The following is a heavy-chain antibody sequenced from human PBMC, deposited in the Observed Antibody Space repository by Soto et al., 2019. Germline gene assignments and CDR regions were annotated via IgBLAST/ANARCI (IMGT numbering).Heavy chain of an antibody. D-gene: IGHD3-22*01. Sequence: PSETLSLTCTVSGGSISSGGYYWSWIRQHPGKGLEWIGYIYYSGSTYYNPSLKSRVTISVDTSKNQFSLKLSSVTAADTAVYYCARGRLRTMIVVVITTRPWYFDYWGQGTLVTVSS. CDR3: ARGRLRTMIVVVITTRPWYFDY. CDR1: GGSISSGGYY. CDR2: IYYSGST. V-gene: IGHV4-31*03. J-gene: IGHJ4*02.